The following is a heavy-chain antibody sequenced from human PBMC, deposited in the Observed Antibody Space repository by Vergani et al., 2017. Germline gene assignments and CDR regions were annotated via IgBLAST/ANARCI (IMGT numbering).Heavy chain of an antibody. CDR2: IRNKANSYTT. J-gene: IGHJ4*02. V-gene: IGHV3-15*05. CDR3: TTDLATPSPPDGRDYFDH. Sequence: EVQLVESGGGLVKSGGSLRLSCVASGFTFTDAWMSWVRQAPGKGLEWIGHIRNKANSYTTEYDPSVKGRFIISRDDSRNTLYLDVISLETEDTAVYYCTTDLATPSPPDGRDYFDHWGQGTLVTVSS. D-gene: IGHD2-21*01. CDR1: GFTFTDAW.